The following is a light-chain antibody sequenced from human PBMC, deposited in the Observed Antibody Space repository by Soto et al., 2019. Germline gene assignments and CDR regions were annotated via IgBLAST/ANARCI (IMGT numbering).Light chain of an antibody. CDR1: QSVGSDY. J-gene: IGKJ1*01. V-gene: IGKV3-20*01. CDR2: GAS. CDR3: QQYGSSPWS. Sequence: EIVLTQSPGTLSLSPGERATLSCTASQSVGSDYVAWYRQKPGQAPRLVLDGASTRATGIPCRFIGSGSWTDFTLTISRLEPEDFAVDYCQQYGSSPWSFGQGTNVDVK.